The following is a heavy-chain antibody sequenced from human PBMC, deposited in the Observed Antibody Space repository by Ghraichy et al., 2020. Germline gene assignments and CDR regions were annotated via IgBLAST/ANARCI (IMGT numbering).Heavy chain of an antibody. V-gene: IGHV4-34*01. J-gene: IGHJ6*02. CDR3: ARGGYGSPEYNFYGMDV. Sequence: SETLSLTCAVYGGSFSDHYWSWIRQPPGNGLEWIGEINHSGSTNYNPSLKSRVTISVDTSKNQFSLKLTSVTAADTALYYCARGGYGSPEYNFYGMDVWGQGTTVTVSS. CDR1: GGSFSDHY. D-gene: IGHD1-14*01. CDR2: INHSGST.